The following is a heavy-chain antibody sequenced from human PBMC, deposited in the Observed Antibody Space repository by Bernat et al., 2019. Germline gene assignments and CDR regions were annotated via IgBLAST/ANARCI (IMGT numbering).Heavy chain of an antibody. J-gene: IGHJ3*01. CDR2: ISYDGSNT. CDR1: GLTFSSYA. D-gene: IGHD3-22*01. CDR3: AREGTSGSYYDSSGNHGGAIDF. Sequence: QVQLVESGGGVVQPGRSLRLSCAAAGLTFSSYAMHWVRQAPGKGLEWVAVISYDGSNTYDVDSVKGRFTISRDNSKNTLYLQMNSLRAEDTAVYYCAREGTSGSYYDSSGNHGGAIDFWGQGTMVTVSS. V-gene: IGHV3-30-3*01.